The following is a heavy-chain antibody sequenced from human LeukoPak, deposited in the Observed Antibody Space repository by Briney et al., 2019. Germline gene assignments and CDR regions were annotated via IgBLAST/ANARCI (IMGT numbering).Heavy chain of an antibody. V-gene: IGHV4-39*01. D-gene: IGHD5-12*01. CDR2: VYYGRTT. CDR3: VRHDGRGGATMGALDS. Sequence: SETLSLTCTVSAGSISSNSHHWGWIRQPPGKGLEWIGSVYYGRTTYYNPSLNSRVTISVVTSKNQFSLQLNSVTAADTAVYYCVRHDGRGGATMGALDSWGQGSLVTVTS. CDR1: AGSISSNSHH. J-gene: IGHJ4*02.